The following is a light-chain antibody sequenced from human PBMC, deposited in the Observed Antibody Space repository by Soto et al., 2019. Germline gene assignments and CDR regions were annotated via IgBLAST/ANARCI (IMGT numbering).Light chain of an antibody. CDR2: GTS. J-gene: IGKJ2*01. V-gene: IGKV3-11*01. CDR3: QHRGKWPRT. Sequence: EIVLTQSPATLSLSPGERATLSCRASQSVGSYLAWYQQKPGQAPRLLIYGTSNRATGIPGRFSGSGSETDFTLTISSLEPEDCGVYYCQHRGKWPRTFSQGTKLEIK. CDR1: QSVGSY.